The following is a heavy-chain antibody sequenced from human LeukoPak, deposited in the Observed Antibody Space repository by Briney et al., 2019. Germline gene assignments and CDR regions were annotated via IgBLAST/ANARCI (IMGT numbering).Heavy chain of an antibody. CDR3: VRGPSDSSLPGP. CDR2: IWYDGSNK. V-gene: IGHV3-33*01. J-gene: IGHJ5*02. CDR1: GFTFSSDG. Sequence: PGGSLRLSCAASGFTFSSDGMHWVRQAPGKGLEWVAVIWYDGSNKYYADSVKGRFTISRDNAKNSLYLQMNSLGADDTAVYYCVRGPSDSSLPGPWGQGTLVTVSS. D-gene: IGHD3-22*01.